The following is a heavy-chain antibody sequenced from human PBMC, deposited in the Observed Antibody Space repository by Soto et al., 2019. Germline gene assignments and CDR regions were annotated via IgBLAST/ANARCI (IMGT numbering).Heavy chain of an antibody. Sequence: SETLSLTCAVYGGSFSGYYWSWIRQPPGKGLEWIGEINHSGSTNYNPSLKSRVTISVDTSKNQFSLKLSSVTAADTAVYYCARTAGDYGDQTIFDYWGQGTLVTVSS. CDR1: GGSFSGYY. CDR3: ARTAGDYGDQTIFDY. D-gene: IGHD4-17*01. CDR2: INHSGST. V-gene: IGHV4-34*01. J-gene: IGHJ4*02.